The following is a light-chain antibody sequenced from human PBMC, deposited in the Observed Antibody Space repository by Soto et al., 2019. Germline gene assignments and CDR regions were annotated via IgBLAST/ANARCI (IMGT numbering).Light chain of an antibody. CDR3: QQYDRASWT. CDR1: QSISSW. V-gene: IGKV1-5*03. J-gene: IGKJ1*01. CDR2: RAS. Sequence: DIQMTQSPSTLSASVGDKVIITCWASQSISSWLAWYQQKPGKAPNLVIYRASTLKSGIPSRFSGSGSGTEFTLTISSLQPDDFATYYCQQYDRASWTFGPGTKVEIK.